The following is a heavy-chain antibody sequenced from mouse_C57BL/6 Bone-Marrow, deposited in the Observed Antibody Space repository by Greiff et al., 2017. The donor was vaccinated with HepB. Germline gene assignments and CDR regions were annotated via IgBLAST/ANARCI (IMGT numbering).Heavy chain of an antibody. J-gene: IGHJ2*01. D-gene: IGHD4-1*01. Sequence: VKLVESGPGLVQPSQSLSITCTVSGFSFTSYGVHWVRQSPGKGLEWLGVIWSGRSTDYNAAFISRLSSSKDNSKSQVFFKMNSLQADDTAIYYCATLTGPFDYWGRGTTLTVSS. V-gene: IGHV2-2*01. CDR1: GFSFTSYG. CDR2: IWSGRST. CDR3: ATLTGPFDY.